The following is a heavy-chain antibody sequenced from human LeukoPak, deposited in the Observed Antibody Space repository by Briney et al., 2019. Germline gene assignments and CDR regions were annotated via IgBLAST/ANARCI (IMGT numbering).Heavy chain of an antibody. CDR1: VHPISSFF. J-gene: IGHJ4*02. V-gene: IGHV4-59*12. CDR3: AREDGGNLDFDH. Sequence: SETLSLTCTVSVHPISSFFWTWSPRPPGKGLGWIGYIHCSGSTNYNPSLESRVTISVDTSRNQLSLNLNSVSAADTAVYYCAREDGGNLDFDHWGQGTLVTVSS. D-gene: IGHD4-23*01. CDR2: IHCSGST.